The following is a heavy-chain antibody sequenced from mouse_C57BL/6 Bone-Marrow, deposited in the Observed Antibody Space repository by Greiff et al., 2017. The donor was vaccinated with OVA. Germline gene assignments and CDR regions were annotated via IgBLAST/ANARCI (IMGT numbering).Heavy chain of an antibody. D-gene: IGHD1-1*01. CDR3: ARTNCYGSSYDWYFDV. CDR1: GYTFTSYW. J-gene: IGHJ1*03. CDR2: IYPGSGST. Sequence: QVQLQQPGAELVKPGASVKMSCKASGYTFTSYWITWVKQRPGQGLEWIGDIYPGSGSTNYNEKFKSKATLTVDTSSSTAYMQLSSLTSEDSAVYYCARTNCYGSSYDWYFDVWGTGTTVTVSS. V-gene: IGHV1-55*01.